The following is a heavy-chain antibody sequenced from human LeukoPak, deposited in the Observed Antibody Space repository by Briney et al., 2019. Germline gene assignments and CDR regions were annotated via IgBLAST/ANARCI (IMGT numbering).Heavy chain of an antibody. D-gene: IGHD6-19*01. V-gene: IGHV1-69*05. CDR1: GGTFSGYA. CDR3: ARGDNNGWYSDY. Sequence: SVKVSCKASGGTFSGYAISWVRQVPGQGLEWMGGIIPIFGTANYAQKFQGRFTITTDESTNTAYMELSSLRFEDTAVYYCARGDNNGWYSDYWGQGTLVTVSS. CDR2: IIPIFGTA. J-gene: IGHJ4*02.